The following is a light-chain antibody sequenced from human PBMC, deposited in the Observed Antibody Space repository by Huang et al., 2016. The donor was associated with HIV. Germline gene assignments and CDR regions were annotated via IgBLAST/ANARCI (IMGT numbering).Light chain of an antibody. V-gene: IGKV1-5*03. CDR1: QSIGSW. Sequence: DIQMTQSPSIVYASVGDRVTITCRASQSIGSWLAWYQQKPGKAPKVLIYKASTLESGVPARFSGSGSGTEFTLTISSLQPDDFATYHCQQYNSYPRTFGQGTKLEIK. CDR2: KAS. CDR3: QQYNSYPRT. J-gene: IGKJ2*01.